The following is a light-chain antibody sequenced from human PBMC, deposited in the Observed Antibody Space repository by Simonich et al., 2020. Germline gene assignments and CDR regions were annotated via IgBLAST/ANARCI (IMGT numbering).Light chain of an antibody. V-gene: IGKV3-15*01. J-gene: IGKJ2*01. CDR3: QQYNNWPLYT. CDR2: GAS. Sequence: EIVMTQSPDTLSVSPGERATLTCRASQSVSSNLAWYQQKPGQAPRLLIYGASTRATGIPARFSGSGSGTEFTLTIRSLQSEDFAVYYCQQYNNWPLYTFGQGTKLEIK. CDR1: QSVSSN.